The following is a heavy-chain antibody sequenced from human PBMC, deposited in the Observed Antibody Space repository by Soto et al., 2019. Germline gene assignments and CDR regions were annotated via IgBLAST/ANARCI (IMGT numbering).Heavy chain of an antibody. J-gene: IGHJ6*03. V-gene: IGHV3-15*01. CDR3: TTVDAYYDFWSGYYTDGYYMDV. D-gene: IGHD3-3*01. CDR1: GFTFSNAW. Sequence: GGSLRLSCAASGFTFSNAWMSWVRQAPGKGLEWVGRIKSKTDGGTTDYAAPVKGRFTISRDDSKNTLYLQMNSLKTEDTAVYYCTTVDAYYDFWSGYYTDGYYMDVWGKGTTVTVSS. CDR2: IKSKTDGGTT.